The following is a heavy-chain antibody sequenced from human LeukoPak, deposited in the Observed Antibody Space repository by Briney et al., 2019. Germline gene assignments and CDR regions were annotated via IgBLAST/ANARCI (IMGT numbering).Heavy chain of an antibody. CDR1: GGSIGGGSYS. J-gene: IGHJ4*02. Sequence: PSETLSLTCTVSGGSIGGGSYSWGWIPRPPGKGLGWIGGIYYSGSTYYNPSLKSRVTISVDTSKNQFSLKLSSVTAADTAVYYCARDPFTMVRSGSVYWGQGTLVTVSS. V-gene: IGHV4-39*02. CDR2: IYYSGST. CDR3: ARDPFTMVRSGSVY. D-gene: IGHD3-10*01.